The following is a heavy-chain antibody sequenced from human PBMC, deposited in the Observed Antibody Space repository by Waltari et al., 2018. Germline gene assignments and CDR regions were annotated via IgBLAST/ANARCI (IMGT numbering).Heavy chain of an antibody. Sequence: EERLLESGGGLVQPGDSLRLSCAGSGFRFSNYWMNWVRQAPGRGLVWVARMGNEETRISYADAVKGRLTISRDNAKNTVYLQMKRLGVEDTAVYYCARLAPRTYRSPVPGRHYYYGMDVWGQGTTVTVSS. CDR3: ARLAPRTYRSPVPGRHYYYGMDV. V-gene: IGHV3-74*01. CDR2: MGNEETRI. J-gene: IGHJ6*02. D-gene: IGHD3-10*01. CDR1: GFRFSNYW.